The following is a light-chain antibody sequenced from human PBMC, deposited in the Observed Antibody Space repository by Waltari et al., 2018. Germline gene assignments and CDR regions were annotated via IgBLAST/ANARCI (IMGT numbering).Light chain of an antibody. CDR2: SAA. J-gene: IGKJ1*01. V-gene: IGKV3-20*01. CDR3: QQYDSSPPWS. CDR1: QRVRDNP. Sequence: RASQRVRDNPLSWCQQKPGQAPRLLICSAASSATSSTDRCRSSGYATDFTLTISRLEPEEYAVVYGQQYDSSPPWSFGEGSKVDIK.